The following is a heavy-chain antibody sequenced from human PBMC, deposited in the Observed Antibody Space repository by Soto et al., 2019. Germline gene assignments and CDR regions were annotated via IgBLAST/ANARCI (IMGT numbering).Heavy chain of an antibody. CDR2: IYYSGST. J-gene: IGHJ5*02. D-gene: IGHD2-2*01. Sequence: SETLSVTWTVSGGSISGSNYYWGWIRKPPGKELEWIASIYYSGSTYYNPPLKSRVAMSVDTSKNQFSLRLSSVTAADTAVYYCARSAGSCSSTNCHVSWFGPWGQGTLVTVSS. CDR3: ARSAGSCSSTNCHVSWFGP. CDR1: GGSISGSNYY. V-gene: IGHV4-39*01.